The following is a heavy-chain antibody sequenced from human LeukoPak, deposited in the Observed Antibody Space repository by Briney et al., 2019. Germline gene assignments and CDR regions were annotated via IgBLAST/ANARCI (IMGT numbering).Heavy chain of an antibody. D-gene: IGHD1-20*01. J-gene: IGHJ4*02. CDR3: AKDANWNDVGGVFDY. CDR2: ISGSGGST. V-gene: IGHV3-23*01. Sequence: GGSLRLSCAASGFTFSSYAMSWVRQAPGKGLEWASAISGSGGSTYYAASVKGRFTISRDNSKNTLYLQMNSLRAEDTAVYYCAKDANWNDVGGVFDYWGQGTLVTVSS. CDR1: GFTFSSYA.